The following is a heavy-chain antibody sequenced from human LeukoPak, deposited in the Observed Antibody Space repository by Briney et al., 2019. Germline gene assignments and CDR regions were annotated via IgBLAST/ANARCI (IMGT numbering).Heavy chain of an antibody. CDR2: INPNSGGT. Sequence: ASVKVSCKASGYTFTGYYMHWVRQAPGQGLEWMGWINPNSGGTNYAQKFQGRVTMTRDTSISTAYMELSRLTSDDTALYYCARTYTAVRYLDYWGQGTLVTVSS. CDR1: GYTFTGYY. CDR3: ARTYTAVRYLDY. V-gene: IGHV1-2*02. D-gene: IGHD2-21*02. J-gene: IGHJ4*02.